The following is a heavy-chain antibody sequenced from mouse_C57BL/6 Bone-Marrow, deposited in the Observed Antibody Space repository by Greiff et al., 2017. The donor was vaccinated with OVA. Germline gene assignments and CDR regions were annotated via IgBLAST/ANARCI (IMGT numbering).Heavy chain of an antibody. J-gene: IGHJ3*01. D-gene: IGHD1-1*01. CDR2: INPNYGTT. CDR1: GYSFTDYN. V-gene: IGHV1-39*01. Sequence: EVKLVESGPELVKPGASVKISCKASGYSFTDYNMTWVKQSNGKSLEWIGVINPNYGTTSYNQKFKGKATLTVDQSSSTAYMQLNSLTSEDSAVYYCARSHYYGSSYFAYWGQGTLVTVTA. CDR3: ARSHYYGSSYFAY.